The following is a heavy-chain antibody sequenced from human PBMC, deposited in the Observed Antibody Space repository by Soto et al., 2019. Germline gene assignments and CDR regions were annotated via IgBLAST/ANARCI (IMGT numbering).Heavy chain of an antibody. V-gene: IGHV3-49*03. J-gene: IGHJ5*01. D-gene: IGHD3-3*01. CDR1: GFRFGDYG. CDR2: ISTEPYGAAT. CDR3: SRIVTLSGVVLPTHWFDS. Sequence: VQLVESGGGLVQPGRSLRLSCATSGFRFGDYGMSWFRQAPGKGLEWVGFISTEPYGAATQYAAAVKGRFTITRDDSKRIVDLQMSSLKTEDTAIYYCSRIVTLSGVVLPTHWFDSWGQGTLVTVSS.